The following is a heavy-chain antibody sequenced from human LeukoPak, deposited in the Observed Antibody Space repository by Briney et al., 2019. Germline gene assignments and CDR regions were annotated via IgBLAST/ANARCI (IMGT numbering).Heavy chain of an antibody. V-gene: IGHV4-4*07. CDR1: GGSISSYY. Sequence: PSETLSLTCTFFGGSISSYYWSWIRQPAGKGLEWIGRIYTSGSTNYNPSLKSRVTMSVDTSKNQFSLKLSSVTAADTAVYYCARGRGRYFDWLPFSYWGQGTLVTVSS. CDR3: ARGRGRYFDWLPFSY. D-gene: IGHD3-9*01. J-gene: IGHJ4*02. CDR2: IYTSGST.